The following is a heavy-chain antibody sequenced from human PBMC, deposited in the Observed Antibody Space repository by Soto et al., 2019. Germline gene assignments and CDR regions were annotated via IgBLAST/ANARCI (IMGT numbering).Heavy chain of an antibody. J-gene: IGHJ3*02. CDR2: ISSSSSYI. CDR3: ARDEGKFGPDSSGWPNAFDI. V-gene: IGHV3-21*01. D-gene: IGHD6-19*01. Sequence: GGSLRLSCAASGFTFSSYSMNWVRQAPGKGLEWVSSISSSSSYIYYADSVKGRFTISRDNAKNSLYLQMNSLRAEDTAVYYCARDEGKFGPDSSGWPNAFDIWGQGTMVTVSS. CDR1: GFTFSSYS.